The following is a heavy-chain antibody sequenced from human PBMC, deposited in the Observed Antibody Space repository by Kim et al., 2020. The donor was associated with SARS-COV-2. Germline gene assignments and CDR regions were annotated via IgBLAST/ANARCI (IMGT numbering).Heavy chain of an antibody. CDR3: AKDPISYYYGSGSSYFDY. V-gene: IGHV3-23*01. Sequence: GGSLRLSCAASGFTFSSYAMSWVRQAPGKGLEWVSAISGSGGSTYYADSVKGRFTISRDNSKNTLYLQMNSLRAEDTAVYYCAKDPISYYYGSGSSYFDYWSQGTLVTVSS. CDR2: ISGSGGST. D-gene: IGHD3-10*01. CDR1: GFTFSSYA. J-gene: IGHJ4*02.